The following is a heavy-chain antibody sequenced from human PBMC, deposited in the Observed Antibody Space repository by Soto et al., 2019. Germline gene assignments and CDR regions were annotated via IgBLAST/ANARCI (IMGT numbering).Heavy chain of an antibody. V-gene: IGHV4-4*02. D-gene: IGHD6-13*01. CDR1: GVSIITSNW. CDR3: VISRATIAAAANFDF. Sequence: SETLSLTCAVSGVSIITSNWWSLVRQPPGKGLEWIGEVYRTGSTNYNPSLESRLTISVDKSKNQFSLKLTSVTAADTAVYYCVISRATIAAAANFDFCGQGTLVPVSS. CDR2: VYRTGST. J-gene: IGHJ4*02.